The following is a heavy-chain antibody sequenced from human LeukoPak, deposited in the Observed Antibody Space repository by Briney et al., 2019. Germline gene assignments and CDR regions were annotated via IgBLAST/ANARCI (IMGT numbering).Heavy chain of an antibody. D-gene: IGHD3-10*01. CDR1: GFTFSRYD. J-gene: IGHJ4*02. CDR2: ITYSSGYT. Sequence: GGSLRLSCAPSGFTFSRYDMSWVRQAPGKGLEWVSGITYSSGYTYYADSVKGRFTISRGNSRITLYLQMNSLRTDDTALHYCAKDPSDLGGSGTNNYFDCWGQGTLVTVSS. V-gene: IGHV3-23*01. CDR3: AKDPSDLGGSGTNNYFDC.